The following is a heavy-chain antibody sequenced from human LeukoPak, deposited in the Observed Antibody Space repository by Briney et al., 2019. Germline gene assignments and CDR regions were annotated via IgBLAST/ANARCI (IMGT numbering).Heavy chain of an antibody. J-gene: IGHJ4*02. D-gene: IGHD1-26*01. CDR1: GFTFSSYW. CDR2: IKQDGSEK. Sequence: PGGSLRLSCAASGFTFSSYWMTWVRQAPGRGLEWVANIKQDGSEKYSVDSVKGRFTISRDNAKNSLYLQMNSLRAEDTAVYYCARDGIVGATVFDYWGQGTLVTVSS. V-gene: IGHV3-7*01. CDR3: ARDGIVGATVFDY.